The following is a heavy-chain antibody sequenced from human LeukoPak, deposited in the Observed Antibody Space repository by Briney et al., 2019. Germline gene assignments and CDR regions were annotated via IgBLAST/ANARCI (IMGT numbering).Heavy chain of an antibody. D-gene: IGHD3-10*01. CDR1: GFTFYVYG. J-gene: IGHJ4*02. V-gene: IGHV3-20*04. Sequence: PGGSLRLSCAASGFTFYVYGMSWVRQAPGKGLEWVSGINWNGCSTGYADSVKGRFTISRDNAKNSLYLQMNSLRAEDTALYYCARGARGVSGYYFDYWGQGTLVTVSS. CDR2: INWNGCST. CDR3: ARGARGVSGYYFDY.